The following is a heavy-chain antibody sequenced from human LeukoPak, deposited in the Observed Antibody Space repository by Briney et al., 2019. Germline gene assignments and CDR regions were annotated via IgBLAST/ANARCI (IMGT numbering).Heavy chain of an antibody. CDR2: IYPDGST. J-gene: IGHJ5*02. CDR1: GFTVSTNY. Sequence: PGGSLRLSCAASGFTVSTNYMTWVRQAPGKGLEWVSVIYPDGSTYYADSVKGRFTISRDNSENTLFLQMNSLKIEDTAVYYCARLPSSWGQGTLVTVSS. CDR3: ARLPSS. V-gene: IGHV3-66*02. D-gene: IGHD2-2*01.